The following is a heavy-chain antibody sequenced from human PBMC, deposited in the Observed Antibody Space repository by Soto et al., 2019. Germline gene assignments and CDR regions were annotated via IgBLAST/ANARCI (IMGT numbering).Heavy chain of an antibody. V-gene: IGHV3-66*01. CDR1: GFTVSSNY. CDR3: ASGGDSSGYYYDGFDY. Sequence: GGSLRLSCAASGFTVSSNYMSWVRQAPGKGLEWVSVIYSGGSTYYADSVKGRFTISRDNSKNTLYLQMNSLRAEDTAVYYCASGGDSSGYYYDGFDYWGQGTLVTVSS. CDR2: IYSGGST. J-gene: IGHJ4*02. D-gene: IGHD3-22*01.